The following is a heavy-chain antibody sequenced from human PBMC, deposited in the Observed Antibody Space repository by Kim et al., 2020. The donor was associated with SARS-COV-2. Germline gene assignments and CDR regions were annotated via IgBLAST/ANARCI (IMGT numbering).Heavy chain of an antibody. CDR2: IYSGGST. D-gene: IGHD6-13*01. CDR1: GFTVSSNY. V-gene: IGHV3-53*01. CDR3: ARDRVIAAAGLYYFDY. J-gene: IGHJ4*02. Sequence: GGSLRLSCAASGFTVSSNYMSWVRQAPGKGLEWVSVIYSGGSTYYADSVKGRFTISRDNSKNTLYLQMNSLRAEDTAVYYCARDRVIAAAGLYYFDYWGQGTLVTVSS.